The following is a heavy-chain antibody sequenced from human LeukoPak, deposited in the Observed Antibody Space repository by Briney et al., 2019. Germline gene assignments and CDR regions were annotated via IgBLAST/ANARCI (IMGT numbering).Heavy chain of an antibody. V-gene: IGHV1-69*06. CDR1: GYTFTSYY. J-gene: IGHJ4*02. CDR3: ASTRPLYDSSGYYRLDARYYFDY. Sequence: GASVKVSCKASGYTFTSYYMHWVRQAPGQGLEWMGGIIPIFGTANYAQKFQGRVTITADKSTSTAYMELSSLRSEDTAVYYRASTRPLYDSSGYYRLDARYYFDYWGQGTLVTVSS. CDR2: IIPIFGTA. D-gene: IGHD3-22*01.